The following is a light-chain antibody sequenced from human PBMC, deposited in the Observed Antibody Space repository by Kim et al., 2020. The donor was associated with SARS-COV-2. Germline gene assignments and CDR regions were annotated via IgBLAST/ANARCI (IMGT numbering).Light chain of an antibody. V-gene: IGKV4-1*01. CDR2: WAS. J-gene: IGKJ2*01. Sequence: DIVMTQSPDSLAVSLGERATINSKSSQSGWFSSNYNDLLAWYQQKPGQPPKVLIYWASTRESGVPDRFCASGSGTDFTLTISSLQAEDVAVYYCLQYFNTPYTFGQGTKLEI. CDR3: LQYFNTPYT. CDR1: QSGWFSSNYNDL.